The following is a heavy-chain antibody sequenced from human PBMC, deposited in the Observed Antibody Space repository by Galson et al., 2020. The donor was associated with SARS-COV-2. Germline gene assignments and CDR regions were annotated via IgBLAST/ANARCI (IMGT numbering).Heavy chain of an antibody. V-gene: IGHV3-74*01. CDR2: INSEGNIK. CDR3: TATRAY. D-gene: IGHD1-26*01. J-gene: IGHJ4*02. Sequence: GESPKIPCTAPGFTFSSYWMHWVRQAPGKGLVWVSRINSEGNIKSYADSVKGRFTISRDNAKNTLYLQMNSLRAEDTAVYYCTATRAYWGQGTLVTVSS. CDR1: GFTFSSYW.